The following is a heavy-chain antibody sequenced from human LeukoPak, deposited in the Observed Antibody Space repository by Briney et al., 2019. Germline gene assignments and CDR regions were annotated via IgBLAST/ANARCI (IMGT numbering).Heavy chain of an antibody. D-gene: IGHD6-19*01. CDR1: GGTFSSYA. CDR3: ARDPEQWLVRGHWFDP. Sequence: ASVKVSCKASGGTFSSYAISWVRQAPGQGLEWMGRIIPILGIANYAQKFQGRVTITADKSTSTAYMELRSLRSDDTAVYYCARDPEQWLVRGHWFDPWGQGTLVTVSS. CDR2: IIPILGIA. V-gene: IGHV1-69*04. J-gene: IGHJ5*02.